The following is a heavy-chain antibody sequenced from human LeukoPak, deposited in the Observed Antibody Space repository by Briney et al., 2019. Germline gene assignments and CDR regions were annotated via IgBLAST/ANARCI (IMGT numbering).Heavy chain of an antibody. J-gene: IGHJ3*02. Sequence: SETLSLTCTISGGSIRSGDKNWSWIRQSPGKGLEWIGFIDDTGSTHYNPSLKSRVTISVDTSKNQLSLKLTSVTAADTAVYYCARDSSGPGPDTFDIWGQGTLVSVSS. V-gene: IGHV4-30-4*01. D-gene: IGHD6-19*01. CDR2: IDDTGST. CDR3: ARDSSGPGPDTFDI. CDR1: GGSIRSGDKN.